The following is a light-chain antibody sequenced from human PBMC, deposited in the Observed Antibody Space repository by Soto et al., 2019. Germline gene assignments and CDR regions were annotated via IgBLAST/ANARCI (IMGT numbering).Light chain of an antibody. V-gene: IGKV1-39*01. CDR2: GAS. J-gene: IGKJ5*01. CDR1: RNINTY. CDR3: QQSYSTPIT. Sequence: DIQMAQSPSSLSASVGDTITITCRASRNINTYLNWYQQKPGKAPKLLIFGASSLQSGVPSRFSGSGSRTDFTLTINSLQPEDFATYYCQQSYSTPITFGQGTRLEIK.